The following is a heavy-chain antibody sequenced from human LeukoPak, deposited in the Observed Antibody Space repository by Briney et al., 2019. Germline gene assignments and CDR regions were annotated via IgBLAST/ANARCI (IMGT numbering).Heavy chain of an antibody. V-gene: IGHV4-59*08. CDR3: ARHYYDSSGYYSHYFDY. CDR2: IYYSGST. Sequence: SETLSLTCTVSGGSISSYYWGWIRQPPGKGLEWIGYIYYSGSTNYNPSLKSRVTISVDTSKNQFSLKLSSVTAADTAVYYCARHYYDSSGYYSHYFDYWGQGTLVTVSS. D-gene: IGHD3-22*01. CDR1: GGSISSYY. J-gene: IGHJ4*02.